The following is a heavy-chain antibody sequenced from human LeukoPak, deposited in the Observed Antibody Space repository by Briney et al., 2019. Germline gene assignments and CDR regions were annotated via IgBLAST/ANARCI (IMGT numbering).Heavy chain of an antibody. V-gene: IGHV4-59*01. CDR3: VKVGTGTIDY. CDR1: GGSISGYY. D-gene: IGHD1-1*01. Sequence: SETLSLTCAVCGGSISGYYWGWIRQPPGKGLEWIGYIYYSGTTNYNPSLKSRVTISVDTSKNQFSLNLRSVTAADTAVYFCVKVGTGTIDYGRQRTLVTVSS. J-gene: IGHJ4*02. CDR2: IYYSGTT.